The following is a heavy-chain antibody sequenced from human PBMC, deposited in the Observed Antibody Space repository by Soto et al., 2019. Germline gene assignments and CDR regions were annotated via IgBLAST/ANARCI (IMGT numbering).Heavy chain of an antibody. Sequence: PGESLKISCKGSGYSFTSYWIGWVRQMPGKGLEWMGIIYPGDSDTRYSPSFQGQVTISADKSISTAYLQWSSLKASDTAMYYRARLGDGDYLTYYSYGMDVWGQGSTGTVSS. CDR1: GYSFTSYW. V-gene: IGHV5-51*01. CDR2: IYPGDSDT. D-gene: IGHD4-17*01. J-gene: IGHJ6*02. CDR3: ARLGDGDYLTYYSYGMDV.